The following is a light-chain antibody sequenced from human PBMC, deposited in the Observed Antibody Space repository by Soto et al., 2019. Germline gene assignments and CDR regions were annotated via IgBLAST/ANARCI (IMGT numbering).Light chain of an antibody. Sequence: QSVLTQPASVSGSRGQSITISCTGTSSDVGGYKFVSWYQHHPGKAPKLIIYEVSNRSSGVSNRFSGSKSGNTASLTISGLQAEDEADYYCSSHTSSSSLRVFGTGTKVTVL. CDR2: EVS. CDR1: SSDVGGYKF. J-gene: IGLJ1*01. CDR3: SSHTSSSSLRV. V-gene: IGLV2-14*01.